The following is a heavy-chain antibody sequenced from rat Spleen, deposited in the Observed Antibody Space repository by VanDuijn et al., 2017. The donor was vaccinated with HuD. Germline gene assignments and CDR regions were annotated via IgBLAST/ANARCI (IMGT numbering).Heavy chain of an antibody. CDR2: ISSDGGRN. CDR1: GFTFSDYY. V-gene: IGHV5-20*01. J-gene: IGHJ2*01. D-gene: IGHD3-1*01. CDR3: AKGAPFDY. Sequence: EVQLVESGGGLVQPGGSLRLSCTTSGFTFSDYYMAWVRQAPTKGLEWVATISSDGGRNFYRDSVKGRFTISRDNAKNTLYLQMDSLRSEDTATYYCAKGAPFDYWGQGVMVTVSS.